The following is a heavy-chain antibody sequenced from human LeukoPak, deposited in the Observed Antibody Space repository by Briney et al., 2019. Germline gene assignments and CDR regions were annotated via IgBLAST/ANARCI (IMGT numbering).Heavy chain of an antibody. J-gene: IGHJ6*03. CDR1: GGSISSNNYY. CDR3: ARHVYGIYYYYYYMDV. Sequence: SETLSLTRTVSGGSISSNNYYRGWIRQPPGKGLEWIGSIYYGGSTYYNPSLKSRVTISVDTSKNQFSLKLSSVTAADTAVYYCARHVYGIYYYYYYMDVWGKGTTVTVSS. CDR2: IYYGGST. V-gene: IGHV4-39*01. D-gene: IGHD5/OR15-5a*01.